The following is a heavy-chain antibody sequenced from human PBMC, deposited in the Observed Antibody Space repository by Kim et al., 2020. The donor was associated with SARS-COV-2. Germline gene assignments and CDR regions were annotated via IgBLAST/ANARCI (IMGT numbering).Heavy chain of an antibody. V-gene: IGHV5-51*01. CDR1: GYSFTSYW. CDR2: IYPGDSDT. CDR3: ARPGYSSSWDIVGATGHFDY. J-gene: IGHJ4*02. D-gene: IGHD6-13*01. Sequence: GASLKISCKGSGYSFTSYWIGWVRQMPGKGLEWMGIIYPGDSDTRYSPSFQGQVTISADKSISTAYLQWSSLKASDTAMYYCARPGYSSSWDIVGATGHFDYWGQGTLVTVSS.